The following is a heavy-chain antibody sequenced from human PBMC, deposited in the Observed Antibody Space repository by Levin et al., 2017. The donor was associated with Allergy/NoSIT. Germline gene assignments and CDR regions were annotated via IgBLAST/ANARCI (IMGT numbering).Heavy chain of an antibody. D-gene: IGHD2-15*01. V-gene: IGHV1-18*01. CDR2: ISAYNGNT. J-gene: IGHJ1*01. CDR3: ARGGYCSGGSCYSGQYFQL. CDR1: GYTFTNYG. Sequence: GESLKISCKASGYTFTNYGISWVRQAPGLGLEWMGWISAYNGNTNYAQKLQDRLTMTTDTSTSTAYMELRSLRSDDTAVYYCARGGYCSGGSCYSGQYFQLWGQGTLVTVSS.